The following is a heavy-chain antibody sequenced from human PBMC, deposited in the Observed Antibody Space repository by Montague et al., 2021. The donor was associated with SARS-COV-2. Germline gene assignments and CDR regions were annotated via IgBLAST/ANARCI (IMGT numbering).Heavy chain of an antibody. Sequence: SETLSLTCAVYGGSFSGYHWNWIRQPPGKGPEWIGEINHGGITNYNPSLKSRLTISADTSKNQFSLKLTSVAAADTAVYYCARLRDGVVPSPILGVGPYYSYYFIDVWGKGTTVTVSS. J-gene: IGHJ6*03. CDR2: INHGGIT. V-gene: IGHV4-34*01. CDR1: GGSFSGYH. D-gene: IGHD3-10*01. CDR3: ARLRDGVVPSPILGVGPYYSYYFIDV.